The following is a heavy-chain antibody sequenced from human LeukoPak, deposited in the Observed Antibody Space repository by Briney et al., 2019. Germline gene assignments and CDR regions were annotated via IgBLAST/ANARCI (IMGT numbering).Heavy chain of an antibody. CDR3: ARDGGPYYYYYMDV. Sequence: SETLSLTCTVSGGSISSYYWSWIRQPPGKGLEWIGYICYSGSTNYNPSLKSRVTISVDTSKNQFSLKLSSVTAADTAVYYCARDGGPYYYYYMDVWGKGTTVTVSS. CDR2: ICYSGST. CDR1: GGSISSYY. V-gene: IGHV4-59*01. D-gene: IGHD2-15*01. J-gene: IGHJ6*03.